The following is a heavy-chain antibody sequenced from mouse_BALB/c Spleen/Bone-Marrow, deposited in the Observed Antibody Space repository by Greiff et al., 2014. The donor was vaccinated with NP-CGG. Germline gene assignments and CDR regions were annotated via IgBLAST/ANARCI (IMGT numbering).Heavy chain of an antibody. CDR1: GYSFTDYN. CDR2: IDPSYGGT. J-gene: IGHJ3*01. D-gene: IGHD2-3*01. CDR3: ARGHDGYRTWFAY. Sequence: LEESGPELEKPGASVKMSCKASGYSFTDYNMNWVKQSNGKSLEWVGNIDPSYGGTTYNQKFKGKATLTVDKSSSTVYMQLKSLTSEDSAVYYCARGHDGYRTWFAYWGQGTLVTVSA. V-gene: IGHV1-39*01.